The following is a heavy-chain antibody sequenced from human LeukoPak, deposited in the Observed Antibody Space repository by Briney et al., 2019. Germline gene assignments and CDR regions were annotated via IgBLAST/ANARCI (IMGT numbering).Heavy chain of an antibody. CDR1: GLLYTDAW. V-gene: IGHV4-4*02. D-gene: IGHD7-27*01. J-gene: IGHJ4*02. Sequence: TGGSLRLSCAVSGLLYTDAWMSWVRQAPGKGLEWIGEVHKTGKTNYNPSLKTRVTISIDASKNQLSLELTSVTAADAAVYYCARELLGAPTPGAYWGQGTRVTVSS. CDR2: VHKTGKT. CDR3: ARELLGAPTPGAY.